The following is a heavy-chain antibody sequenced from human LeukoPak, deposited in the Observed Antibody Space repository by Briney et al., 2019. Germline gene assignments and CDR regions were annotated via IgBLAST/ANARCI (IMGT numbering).Heavy chain of an antibody. CDR2: IYHSGST. D-gene: IGHD6-13*01. J-gene: IGHJ4*02. V-gene: IGHV4-30-2*01. CDR1: GGSISSGGYY. CDR3: ARFGGQQLVSDY. Sequence: PTETLSLTCTVSGGSISSGGYYWSWIRQPPGKGLEWIGYIYHSGSTYYNPSLKSRVTISVDRSKNQFSLKLSSVTAADTAVYYCARFGGQQLVSDYWGQGTLVTVPS.